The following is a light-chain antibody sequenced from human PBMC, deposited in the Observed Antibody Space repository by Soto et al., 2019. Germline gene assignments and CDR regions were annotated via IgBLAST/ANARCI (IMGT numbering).Light chain of an antibody. CDR3: QQSYSAPPT. V-gene: IGKV1-39*01. CDR2: AAS. CDR1: QTINSY. Sequence: DIQMTQSPSSLSASVGDRVTITCRASQTINSYLNWYQHKPGKAPKLLIYAASSLQSGVPSRFSGSGSGTDFTLTISSLQPEDFATYYCQQSYSAPPTFGQGTRLEIK. J-gene: IGKJ5*01.